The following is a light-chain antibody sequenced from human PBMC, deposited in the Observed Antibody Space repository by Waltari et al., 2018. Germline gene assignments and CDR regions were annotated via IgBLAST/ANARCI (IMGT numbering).Light chain of an antibody. Sequence: EIMLTQSPGTLSLSPRERATLSCRTSKSIGRSLAWYQQKPGQAPRLLIYGASSRATDIPDRFSGSGSGTDFSLTINRLEPEDSALYYCQHYVRLPVTFGQGTKVEIK. CDR3: QHYVRLPVT. CDR2: GAS. J-gene: IGKJ1*01. CDR1: KSIGRS. V-gene: IGKV3-20*01.